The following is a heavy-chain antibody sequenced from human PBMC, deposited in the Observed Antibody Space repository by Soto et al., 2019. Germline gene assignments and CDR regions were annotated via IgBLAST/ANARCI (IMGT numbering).Heavy chain of an antibody. Sequence: ASVKVSCKASGSTFTSYGISWVRQAPGQGLEWMGWMNPNNGNTGYAQKFQGRVTMTRNTSISTAYMELSSLRSEDTAVYYCARGRRNSYRPAYYYYYMDVWGKGTTVTVSS. V-gene: IGHV1-8*02. CDR3: ARGRRNSYRPAYYYYYMDV. CDR2: MNPNNGNT. J-gene: IGHJ6*03. CDR1: GSTFTSYG. D-gene: IGHD5-18*01.